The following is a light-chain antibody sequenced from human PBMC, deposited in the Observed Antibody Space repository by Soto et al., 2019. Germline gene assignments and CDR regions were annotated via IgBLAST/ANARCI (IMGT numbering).Light chain of an antibody. J-gene: IGLJ1*01. CDR2: DVS. V-gene: IGLV2-14*03. CDR3: TSYTTSITYV. Sequence: LTQPASVSGSPGQSITISCTGTSSDVGGYNFVSWYQHHPGKAPKLIIYDVSNRPSGVSNRFSGSKSGNTASLTISGLQAEDEADYYCTSYTTSITYVFGTGTKVTVL. CDR1: SSDVGGYNF.